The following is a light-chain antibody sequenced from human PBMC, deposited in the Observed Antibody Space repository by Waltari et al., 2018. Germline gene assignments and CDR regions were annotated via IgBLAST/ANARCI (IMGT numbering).Light chain of an antibody. Sequence: QSVLTQPPSVSGAPGQRATISRPASRPTTGAGHDAPWYQQLPGTAPKPLIYGNTNRPSGVPDRFSGSKSGSSASLAITGLQAEDEADYYCQSFDSSLSAVVFGGGTKLTVL. CDR1: RPTTGAGHD. CDR2: GNT. V-gene: IGLV1-40*01. CDR3: QSFDSSLSAVV. J-gene: IGLJ2*01.